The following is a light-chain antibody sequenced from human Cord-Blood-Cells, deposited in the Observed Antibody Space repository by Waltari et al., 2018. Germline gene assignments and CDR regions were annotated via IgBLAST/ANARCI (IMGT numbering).Light chain of an antibody. J-gene: IGLJ2*01. Sequence: SSELTQDPAVSVALGQTVRITCQGDSLRSYYAIWYQQKPGQAPLLVLYGKNNRPSVIPDRFSGAISGNTASSTITGAQAEDETDYSCNHRGSGGSHVVFGGGTKLTVL. CDR3: NHRGSGGSHVV. CDR1: SLRSYY. V-gene: IGLV3-19*01. CDR2: GKN.